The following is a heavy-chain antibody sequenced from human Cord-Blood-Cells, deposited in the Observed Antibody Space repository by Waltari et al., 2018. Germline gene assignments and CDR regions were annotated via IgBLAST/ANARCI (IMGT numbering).Heavy chain of an antibody. V-gene: IGHV1-8*01. CDR1: GYTFTSYD. D-gene: IGHD7-27*01. Sequence: QVQLVQSGAEVKKPGASVKVSCKASGYTFTSYDINWVRQATGQGREWMGWMNPTSGNTGYAQKSQGRVTMTRNTSISTAYMELGSLRSEDTAVYYCARGSNWGSGPYYYYYGMDVWGQGTTVTVSS. CDR3: ARGSNWGSGPYYYYYGMDV. J-gene: IGHJ6*02. CDR2: MNPTSGNT.